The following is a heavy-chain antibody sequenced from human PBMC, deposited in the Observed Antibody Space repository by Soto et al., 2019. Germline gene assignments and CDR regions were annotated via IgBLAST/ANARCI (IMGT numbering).Heavy chain of an antibody. CDR1: GFTVSSNY. J-gene: IGHJ6*03. D-gene: IGHD3-3*01. V-gene: IGHV3-53*04. CDR3: ARDRRDFRHPYYYYYYYMDV. Sequence: GGSLRLSCAASGFTVSSNYMSWVRQAPGKGLEWVSVIYSGGSTYYADSVKGRFTISRHNSKNTLYLQMNSLRAEDTAVYYCARDRRDFRHPYYYYYYYMDVWGKGTTVTVSS. CDR2: IYSGGST.